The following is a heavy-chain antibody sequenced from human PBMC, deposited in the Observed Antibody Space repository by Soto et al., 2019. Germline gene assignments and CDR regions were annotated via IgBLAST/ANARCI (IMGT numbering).Heavy chain of an antibody. V-gene: IGHV3-33*01. J-gene: IGHJ6*03. CDR1: GFTFSSYG. Sequence: GGSLRLSCAASGFTFSSYGMHWVRQAPGKGLEWVAVTWYDGSNKYYADSVKGRFTISRDTSENTLYLQMNSLRAEDTAVYYCARGQGNYDYYMDVWGKGTTVTVSS. CDR3: ARGQGNYDYYMDV. CDR2: TWYDGSNK.